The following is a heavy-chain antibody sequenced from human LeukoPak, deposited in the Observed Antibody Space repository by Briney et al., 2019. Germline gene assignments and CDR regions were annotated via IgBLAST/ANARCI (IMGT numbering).Heavy chain of an antibody. CDR3: ATIWARYLDAFDI. CDR2: FDPEDGET. V-gene: IGHV1-24*01. J-gene: IGHJ3*02. CDR1: GYSLIELS. D-gene: IGHD3-16*01. Sequence: ASVKVSCKVSGYSLIELSMHWVRQAPGKGLEWMGGFDPEDGETIYAQKFQGRVTMTEDTSTDTAYTELSSLRSEDTAVYYCATIWARYLDAFDIWGQGTMVTVSS.